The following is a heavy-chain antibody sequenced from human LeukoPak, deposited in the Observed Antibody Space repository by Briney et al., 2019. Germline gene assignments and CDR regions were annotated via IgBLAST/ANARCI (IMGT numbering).Heavy chain of an antibody. V-gene: IGHV1-3*01. CDR2: INAGNGNT. D-gene: IGHD5-12*01. CDR1: GYTFTSCA. J-gene: IGHJ6*04. CDR3: ARDGPNSGYGPYYYYGMDV. Sequence: ASVKVSCKASGYTFTSCAMHWVRQAPGQRLEWMGWINAGNGNTKYSQKFQGRVTITRDTSASTAYMELSSLRSEDTAVYYCARDGPNSGYGPYYYYGMDVWGKGTTVTVSS.